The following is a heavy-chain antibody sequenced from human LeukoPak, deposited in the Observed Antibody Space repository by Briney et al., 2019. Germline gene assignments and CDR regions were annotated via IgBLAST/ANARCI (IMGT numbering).Heavy chain of an antibody. D-gene: IGHD6-13*01. CDR1: GFTFITYS. CDR2: ISRTGNSV. V-gene: IGHV3-48*04. Sequence: GGSLRLSCAASGFTFITYSINWVRLAPGKGLEWISYISRTGNSVYYADSVKGRFTIFRDSAKNSLYLQMNSLRAEDTAVYYCARGPYSSNWYVDYWGQGTLVTVSS. J-gene: IGHJ4*02. CDR3: ARGPYSSNWYVDY.